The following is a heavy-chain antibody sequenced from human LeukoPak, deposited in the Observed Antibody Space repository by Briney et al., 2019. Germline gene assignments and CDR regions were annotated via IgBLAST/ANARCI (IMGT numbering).Heavy chain of an antibody. CDR3: ARDWGSSGGLGVGY. CDR2: IYYNGHS. CDR1: GGSISSYY. J-gene: IGHJ4*02. Sequence: KASETLSLTCTVSGGSISSYYWSWIRQPPGKGLEWIGYIYYNGHSNYSPSLKSRVTISLDTSKKQFSLKMSSVTAADTAVYYCARDWGSSGGLGVGYWGQGALVTVSS. D-gene: IGHD6-19*01. V-gene: IGHV4-59*01.